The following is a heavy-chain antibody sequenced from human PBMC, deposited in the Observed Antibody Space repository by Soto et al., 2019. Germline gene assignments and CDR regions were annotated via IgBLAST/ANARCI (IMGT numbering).Heavy chain of an antibody. CDR3: ARAVLHCSSTSCYMDEGINWFDP. V-gene: IGHV4-59*01. J-gene: IGHJ5*02. CDR1: GGSIIRYY. D-gene: IGHD2-2*02. Sequence: SETLSLTCTVSGGSIIRYYWSWIRQPPGKGLEWIGYIYYSGSTNYNPSLKSRVTISVDTSKNQFSLKLSSVTAADTAVYYCARAVLHCSSTSCYMDEGINWFDPWGQGTLVTVSS. CDR2: IYYSGST.